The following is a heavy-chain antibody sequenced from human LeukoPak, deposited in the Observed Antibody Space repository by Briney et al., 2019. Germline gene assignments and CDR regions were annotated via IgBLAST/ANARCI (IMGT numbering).Heavy chain of an antibody. CDR1: GYTFTSYG. J-gene: IGHJ4*02. Sequence: ASVKVSCKASGYTFTSYGISWVRRAPGQGLEWMGWISAYNGNTNYAQKLQGRVTMTTDTSTSTAYMELRSLRSDDTAVYYCARDFYDSSGYSLIDYWGQGTLVTVSS. D-gene: IGHD3-22*01. V-gene: IGHV1-18*01. CDR3: ARDFYDSSGYSLIDY. CDR2: ISAYNGNT.